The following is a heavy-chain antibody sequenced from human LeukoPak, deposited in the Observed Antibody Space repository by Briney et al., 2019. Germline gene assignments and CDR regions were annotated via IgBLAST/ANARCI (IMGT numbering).Heavy chain of an antibody. J-gene: IGHJ2*01. CDR2: IKQDGSEK. Sequence: GGSLRLSCAASGFTFSSYEMNWVRQAPGKGLEWVANIKQDGSEKYYVDSVKGRFTISRDNAKNSLYLQMNSLRAEDTAVYYCARPRRICSGGSCYSYWYFDLWGRGTLVTVSS. D-gene: IGHD2-15*01. CDR3: ARPRRICSGGSCYSYWYFDL. V-gene: IGHV3-7*04. CDR1: GFTFSSYE.